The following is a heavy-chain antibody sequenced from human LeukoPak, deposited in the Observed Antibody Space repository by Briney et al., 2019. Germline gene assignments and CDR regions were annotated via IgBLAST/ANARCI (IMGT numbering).Heavy chain of an antibody. CDR3: AKAKRTMVRGVMEDYYGMDV. V-gene: IGHV3-23*01. J-gene: IGHJ6*02. CDR1: GFSFSSYA. D-gene: IGHD3-10*01. Sequence: PGGSLRLSCAASGFSFSSYAMSWVRQAPGEGLEWVSASGSGVSTYYADSVKGRFTISRDDSKNTLFLQMNSLRAEDTAVYYCAKAKRTMVRGVMEDYYGMDVWGQGTTVTVSS. CDR2: SGSGVST.